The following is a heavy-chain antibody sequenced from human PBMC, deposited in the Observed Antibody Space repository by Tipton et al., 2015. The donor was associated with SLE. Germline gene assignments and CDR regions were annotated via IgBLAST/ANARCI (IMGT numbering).Heavy chain of an antibody. CDR2: ISHSGST. Sequence: TPSLTCTVSGVSISHYYWSWIRQPPGKGLEWIGYISHSGSTNYNPSLQSRVTMSVDTSKNQFSLRLSSVTAADTAVYYCARASAVRQSFDYWGQGTLVTVSS. CDR1: GVSISHYY. V-gene: IGHV4-59*12. J-gene: IGHJ4*02. CDR3: ARASAVRQSFDY.